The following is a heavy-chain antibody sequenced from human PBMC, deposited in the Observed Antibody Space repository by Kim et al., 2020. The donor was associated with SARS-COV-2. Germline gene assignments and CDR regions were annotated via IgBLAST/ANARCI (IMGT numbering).Heavy chain of an antibody. V-gene: IGHV1-24*01. J-gene: IGHJ4*02. Sequence: YAQKFQGRVTMTEDTSTDTAYMELSSLRSEDTAVYYCATVEDYSRLRFDYWGQGTLVTVSS. CDR3: ATVEDYSRLRFDY. D-gene: IGHD4-4*01.